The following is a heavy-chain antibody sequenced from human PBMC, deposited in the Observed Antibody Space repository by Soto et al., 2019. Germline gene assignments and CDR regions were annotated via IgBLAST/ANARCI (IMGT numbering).Heavy chain of an antibody. CDR1: GYTFTSYA. V-gene: IGHV1-3*01. D-gene: IGHD3-9*01. CDR3: ARGSADWCYDY. CDR2: INASNGNT. Sequence: ASVKVSCKASGYTFTSYAMHWVRQAPGQRLEWMGRINASNGNTRYAQKFQGRVTMTRDTSTSTVYMELSSLRSEDTAVYYCARGSADWCYDYWGQGTLVTVSS. J-gene: IGHJ4*02.